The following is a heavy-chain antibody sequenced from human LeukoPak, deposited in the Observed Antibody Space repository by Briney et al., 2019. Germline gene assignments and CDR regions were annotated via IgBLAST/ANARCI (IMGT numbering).Heavy chain of an antibody. V-gene: IGHV4-59*08. Sequence: KPSETLSLTCTVSGGSIGTYYWSWVRQTPGKGLEWMGYFYNGGSTTYNPSLKGRVTISVDTSRNQLSLKLTSVTAADTAIYYCARHDCSGGSCYYYGMDVWGQGTTVTVSS. J-gene: IGHJ6*02. D-gene: IGHD2-15*01. CDR1: GGSIGTYY. CDR2: FYNGGST. CDR3: ARHDCSGGSCYYYGMDV.